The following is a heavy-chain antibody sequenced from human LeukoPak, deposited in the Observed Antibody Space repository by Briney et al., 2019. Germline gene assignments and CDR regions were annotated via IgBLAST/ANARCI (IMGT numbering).Heavy chain of an antibody. J-gene: IGHJ4*02. CDR2: ISSSSSTI. Sequence: GGSLRLSCAASGFTFSSYSMNWVRQAPGKGLEWVSYISSSSSTIYYADSVKGRFTISRDNAKNSLYLQMNSLRAEDTAVYYCARQLDSSGPYFDYWGQGTLVTVSS. V-gene: IGHV3-48*01. CDR1: GFTFSSYS. D-gene: IGHD6-19*01. CDR3: ARQLDSSGPYFDY.